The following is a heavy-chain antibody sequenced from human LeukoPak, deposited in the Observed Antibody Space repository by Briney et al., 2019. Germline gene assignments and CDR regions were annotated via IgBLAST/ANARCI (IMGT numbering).Heavy chain of an antibody. CDR2: IIPIFGTA. D-gene: IGHD3-16*02. Sequence: GASVKVSCKASGGTFSSYAISWVRQAPGQGLEWMGGIIPIFGTANYAQKFRGRVTITADKSTRTAYMELSSLRSEDTAVYYCARGRLRLGELSPTLFDYWGQGTLVTVSS. CDR3: ARGRLRLGELSPTLFDY. V-gene: IGHV1-69*06. J-gene: IGHJ4*02. CDR1: GGTFSSYA.